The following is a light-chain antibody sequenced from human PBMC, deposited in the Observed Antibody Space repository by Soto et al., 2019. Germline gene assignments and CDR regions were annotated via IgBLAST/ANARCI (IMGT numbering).Light chain of an antibody. CDR3: SSYTSSSTVV. CDR1: SSDVGGYDY. Sequence: QSALTQPASVSGSPGQSIAISCTGTSSDVGGYDYVSWYQQHPGNAPKLMIYDVGQRPSGVSNRFSGSKSGNTASLTISGLHADDEADYYCSSYTSSSTVVFGGGTKLTVL. J-gene: IGLJ2*01. V-gene: IGLV2-14*01. CDR2: DVG.